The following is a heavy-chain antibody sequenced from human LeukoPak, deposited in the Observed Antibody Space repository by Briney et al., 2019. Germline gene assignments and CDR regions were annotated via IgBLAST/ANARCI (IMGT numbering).Heavy chain of an antibody. D-gene: IGHD6-19*01. V-gene: IGHV3-23*01. CDR1: GFTFSSYA. Sequence: GGSLRLSCAASGFTFSSYAMSWVRQAPGKGLEWVSAISGSGGSTYYADSVKGRFTISRDNSKNTLYLQMNSLRAEDTAVYYCAKEGAASSGWYGDAFDIWGQGTMVTVSS. CDR3: AKEGAASSGWYGDAFDI. CDR2: ISGSGGST. J-gene: IGHJ3*02.